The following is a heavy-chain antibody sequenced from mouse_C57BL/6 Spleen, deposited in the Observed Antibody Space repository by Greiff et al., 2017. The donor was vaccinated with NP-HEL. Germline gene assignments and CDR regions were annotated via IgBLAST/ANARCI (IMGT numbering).Heavy chain of an antibody. CDR3: TREEITTVVGGY. J-gene: IGHJ3*01. Sequence: DVQLQESGTVLARPGASVKMSCKTSGYTFTSYWMHWVKQRPGQGLEWIGAIYPGNSDTSYNQKFKGKAKLTAVTSASTAYMELSSLTNEDSAVYYCTREEITTVVGGYWGQGTLVTVSA. CDR1: GYTFTSYW. V-gene: IGHV1-5*01. D-gene: IGHD1-1*01. CDR2: IYPGNSDT.